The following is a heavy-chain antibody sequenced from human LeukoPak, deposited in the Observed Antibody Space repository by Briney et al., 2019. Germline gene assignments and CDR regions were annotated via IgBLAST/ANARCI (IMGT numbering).Heavy chain of an antibody. D-gene: IGHD6-13*01. CDR3: TKQTEQQLAYAVYFHH. CDR2: IRSKAFGGTT. J-gene: IGHJ1*01. Sequence: GRSLRLSCTASGFTFGDCAMSWFRQAPGKGLEWVGFIRSKAFGGTTEYAASVKGRFTISRDNSKSIAYLQMNSLKTEDTAVYYCTKQTEQQLAYAVYFHHWGQGTLVTVSS. CDR1: GFTFGDCA. V-gene: IGHV3-49*03.